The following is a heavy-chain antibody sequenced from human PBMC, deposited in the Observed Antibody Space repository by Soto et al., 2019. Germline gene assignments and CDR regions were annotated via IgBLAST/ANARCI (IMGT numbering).Heavy chain of an antibody. CDR3: ARDYCSGGYDLCAFDI. CDR1: GFTFSSYG. J-gene: IGHJ3*02. CDR2: IWYDGSNK. D-gene: IGHD5-12*01. V-gene: IGHV3-33*01. Sequence: QVQLVESGGGVVQPGRSLRLSCAASGFTFSSYGMHWVRQAPGKGLEWVAVIWYDGSNKYYADSVKGRFTISRDNSKTTLYLQMNSLRAEDTAVYYCARDYCSGGYDLCAFDIWGQGTMVTVSS.